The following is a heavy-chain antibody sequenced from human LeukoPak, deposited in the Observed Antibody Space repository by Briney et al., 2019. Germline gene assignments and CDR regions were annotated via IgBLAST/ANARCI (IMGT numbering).Heavy chain of an antibody. V-gene: IGHV1-8*01. Sequence: ASVKVSCKASGYTFTSYDINWVRQATGQGLEWMGWMNPNSGNTGYAQKFQGRVTMTTDTSTSTAYMELRSLRSDDTAVYYCARTGYSSGWYLLPYDAFDIWGQGTMVTVSS. CDR3: ARTGYSSGWYLLPYDAFDI. D-gene: IGHD6-19*01. CDR2: MNPNSGNT. CDR1: GYTFTSYD. J-gene: IGHJ3*02.